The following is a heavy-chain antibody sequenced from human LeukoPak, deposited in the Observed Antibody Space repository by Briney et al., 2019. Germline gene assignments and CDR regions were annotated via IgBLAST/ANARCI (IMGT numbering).Heavy chain of an antibody. J-gene: IGHJ4*02. CDR1: GYTFSRHG. D-gene: IGHD3-22*01. V-gene: IGHV1-18*01. CDR2: VSGYNGNT. Sequence: ASVKVSCKTSGYTFSRHGITWVRQAPGQGLEWMGWVSGYNGNTNYAQSVQGRVTMTTDTSTNTAYVELRSLRSDDTAVYYCAKDIHPGLDSGASCCFDYWGQGTPVTVSS. CDR3: AKDIHPGLDSGASCCFDY.